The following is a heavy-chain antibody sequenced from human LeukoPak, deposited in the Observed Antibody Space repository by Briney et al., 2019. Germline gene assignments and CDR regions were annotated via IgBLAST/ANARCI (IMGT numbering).Heavy chain of an antibody. D-gene: IGHD6-13*01. CDR1: GGSFSGYY. V-gene: IGHV4-34*01. CDR3: ARGGSSSWHLSPRKDNWFDP. J-gene: IGHJ5*02. CDR2: INHSGST. Sequence: SETLSLTCAVYGGSFSGYYWSWIRQPPGKGLEWIGEINHSGSTNYNPSLKSRVTISVDTSKNQFSLKLSSVTAADTAVYYCARGGSSSWHLSPRKDNWFDPWGQGTLVTVSS.